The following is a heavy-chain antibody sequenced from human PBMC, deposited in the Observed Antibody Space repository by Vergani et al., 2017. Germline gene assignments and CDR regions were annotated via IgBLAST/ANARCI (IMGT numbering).Heavy chain of an antibody. Sequence: QVQLVESGGGVVQPGRSLRLSCAASGFTFSSYGMHWVRQAPGKGLEWVAVIWYDGSNKYYADSVKGRFTISRDNSKNTLYLQMNSLRAEDTAVYYCARTGSSGWSPYSDYWGQGTLVTVSS. J-gene: IGHJ4*02. D-gene: IGHD6-19*01. CDR2: IWYDGSNK. CDR1: GFTFSSYG. V-gene: IGHV3-33*01. CDR3: ARTGSSGWSPYSDY.